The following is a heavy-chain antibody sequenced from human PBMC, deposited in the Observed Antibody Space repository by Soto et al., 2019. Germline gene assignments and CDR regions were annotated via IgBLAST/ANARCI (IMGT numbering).Heavy chain of an antibody. Sequence: ASVKVSCKASEYTFTDYFLHWVRQAPGQGLECMGWISPNPGDTDYTQNFRGRVTMTRDTSIDTAYMELSSLQTDDTAIYYCARETAGAISWEHNRFDLWGHGTLVTVYS. CDR2: ISPNPGDT. J-gene: IGHJ5*02. CDR1: EYTFTDYF. D-gene: IGHD2-21*02. V-gene: IGHV1-2*02. CDR3: ARETAGAISWEHNRFDL.